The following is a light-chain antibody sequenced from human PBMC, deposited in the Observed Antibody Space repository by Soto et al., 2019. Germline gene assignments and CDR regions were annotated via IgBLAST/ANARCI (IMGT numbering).Light chain of an antibody. CDR1: SSDVGSYRF. CDR2: EGS. Sequence: QSVLTQPASVSGSPGQSITISCTGTSSDVGSYRFVSWYQQHPGKAPTLMIYEGSERPSGVSDRFSGSKSGNTASLTISGLQAEDEADYYCCSYAGSSTYVFGTGTKVTV. J-gene: IGLJ1*01. CDR3: CSYAGSSTYV. V-gene: IGLV2-23*01.